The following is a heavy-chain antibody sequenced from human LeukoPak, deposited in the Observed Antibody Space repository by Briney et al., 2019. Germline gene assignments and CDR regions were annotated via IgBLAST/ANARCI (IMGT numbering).Heavy chain of an antibody. CDR3: ARDTVNGPFVISLDY. V-gene: IGHV3-48*03. CDR1: GFSFSSYE. Sequence: GGSLTLSCAASGFSFSSYEMNWVRQAPGKGLECVSHISSGGNTKYYVDSVRGRFSMSRDNAKNLLFLQMNSLRAEDTAVYYCARDTVNGPFVISLDYWGQGALVTVSS. CDR2: ISSGGNTK. J-gene: IGHJ4*02. D-gene: IGHD2-8*01.